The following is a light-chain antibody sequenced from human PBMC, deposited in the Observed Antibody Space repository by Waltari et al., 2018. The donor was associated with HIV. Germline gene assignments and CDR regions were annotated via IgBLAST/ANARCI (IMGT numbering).Light chain of an antibody. J-gene: IGKJ2*01. CDR3: HQSYLSPDT. CDR1: QSIRRY. CDR2: SAF. Sequence: DIQMTQFPSSLSATVGDRVTITCRASQSIRRYLSWYQQKPGKAPKLLVDSAFSLQSGVSSRFSGSGSGTVFTLTISSLQPEDSATYYCHQSYLSPDTFGQGTRLEIK. V-gene: IGKV1-39*01.